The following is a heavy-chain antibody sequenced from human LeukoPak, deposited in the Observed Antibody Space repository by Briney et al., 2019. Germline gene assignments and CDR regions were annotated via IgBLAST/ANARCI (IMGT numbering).Heavy chain of an antibody. V-gene: IGHV3-23*01. CDR3: AKAPNWGGGY. CDR2: ISANGAST. J-gene: IGHJ4*02. D-gene: IGHD7-27*01. CDR1: GITFSSHP. Sequence: GGSLRLSCAASGITFSSHPMSWVRQAPGMGLDWVSTISANGASTYYADSVKGRLTISRDNSNNILYLQMNSLRVEDTAIYYCAKAPNWGGGYWGQGTLLTVSS.